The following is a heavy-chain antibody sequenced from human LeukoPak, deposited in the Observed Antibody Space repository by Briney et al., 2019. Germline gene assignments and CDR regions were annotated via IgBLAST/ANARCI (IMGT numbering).Heavy chain of an antibody. CDR1: GFTFSSYA. V-gene: IGHV3-23*01. J-gene: IGHJ4*02. CDR3: ARDLGYYDSSGYYGLDY. Sequence: PGGSLRLSCAASGFTFSSYAMSWVRQAPGKGLEWVSAISGSGGSTYYADSVKGRFTISRDNSKNTLYLQMNSLRAEDTAVYYCARDLGYYDSSGYYGLDYWGQGTLVTVSS. D-gene: IGHD3-22*01. CDR2: ISGSGGST.